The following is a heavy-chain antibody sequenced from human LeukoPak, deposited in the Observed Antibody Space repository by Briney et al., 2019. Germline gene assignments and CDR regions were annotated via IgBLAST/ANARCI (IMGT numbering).Heavy chain of an antibody. Sequence: PGESLRLSCAASGFTFSSYWMHWIRQVPGKGLVWVSRIYSDGSSTNYADSVKGRFTISRDNAKNTLYLQMNSLRAEDTAVYYCARDRSSLGLWFGELRNWGQGTLVTVSS. CDR2: IYSDGSST. CDR1: GFTFSSYW. CDR3: ARDRSSLGLWFGELRN. J-gene: IGHJ4*02. V-gene: IGHV3-74*01. D-gene: IGHD3-10*01.